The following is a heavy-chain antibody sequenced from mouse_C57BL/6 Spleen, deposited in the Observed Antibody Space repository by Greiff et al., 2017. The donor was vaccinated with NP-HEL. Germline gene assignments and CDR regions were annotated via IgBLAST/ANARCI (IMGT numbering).Heavy chain of an antibody. Sequence: VQLQQSGAELARPGASVKLSCKASGYTFTSYGISWVKQRTGQGLEWIGEIYPRSGNTYYNEKFKGKATLTADKSSSTAYMELRSLTSADSAVDFCARGEAMVTTFDYWGQGTTLTVSS. V-gene: IGHV1-81*01. D-gene: IGHD2-2*01. J-gene: IGHJ2*01. CDR3: ARGEAMVTTFDY. CDR2: IYPRSGNT. CDR1: GYTFTSYG.